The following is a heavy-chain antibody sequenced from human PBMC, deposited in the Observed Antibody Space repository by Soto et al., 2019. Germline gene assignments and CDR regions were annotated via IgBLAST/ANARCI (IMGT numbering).Heavy chain of an antibody. V-gene: IGHV3-7*04. CDR1: GFTFSTYW. D-gene: IGHD3-22*01. CDR3: ARGDYYDSSGPFSDAFDI. CDR2: IKPDGSEK. J-gene: IGHJ3*02. Sequence: PGGSLRLSCAGSGFTFSTYWMSWVRQAPGKGLEWVANIKPDGSEKWYVDSVKGRFTISRDNAKNSLYLQMNSLRAEDTAMYYCARGDYYDSSGPFSDAFDIWGQGTMVTVSS.